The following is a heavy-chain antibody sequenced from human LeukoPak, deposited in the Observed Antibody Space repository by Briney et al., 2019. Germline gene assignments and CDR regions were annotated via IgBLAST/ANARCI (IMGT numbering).Heavy chain of an antibody. CDR1: GFTFSSYG. J-gene: IGHJ4*02. D-gene: IGHD3-10*01. CDR3: AKDGMVRGVTSNFDY. Sequence: GGSLRLSCAASGFTFSSYGMHWVRQAPGKGLEWVAVISYDGSNKYYADSVKGRFTISRDNSKNTLYLQINSLRAEDTAVYYCAKDGMVRGVTSNFDYWGQGTLVTVSS. CDR2: ISYDGSNK. V-gene: IGHV3-30*18.